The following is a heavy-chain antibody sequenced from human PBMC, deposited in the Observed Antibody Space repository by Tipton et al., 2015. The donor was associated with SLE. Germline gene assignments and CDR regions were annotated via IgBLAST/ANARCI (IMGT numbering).Heavy chain of an antibody. V-gene: IGHV1-69*06. D-gene: IGHD3-22*01. Sequence: QSGAEVKKPGSSMKVSCTASGGTFSRYTISWLRQAPAQGLEWMGGIIPIFGTANYAQRFQGRVTITADTSTNTAYMELSSLRTDDTAVYYCAKEGYYAGSGYYFDYWGQGTQVTVSS. CDR2: IIPIFGTA. CDR3: AKEGYYAGSGYYFDY. CDR1: GGTFSRYT. J-gene: IGHJ4*02.